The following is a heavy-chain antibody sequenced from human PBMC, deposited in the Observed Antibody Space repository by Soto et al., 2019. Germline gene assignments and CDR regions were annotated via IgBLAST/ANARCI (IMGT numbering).Heavy chain of an antibody. D-gene: IGHD4-17*01. CDR2: SRNKADSYTP. V-gene: IGHV3-72*01. CDR1: GFTFSDHH. CDR3: ARDYRDY. J-gene: IGHJ4*02. Sequence: EVQLVESGGGLVQAGGSLRLSCAVSGFTFSDHHMDWVRQAPGKGLEWVGRSRNKADSYTPEYAASVKGRFNISRDDSKTSLYLQVDSLKTDDTAVSYCARDYRDYWGQGTLVTVSS.